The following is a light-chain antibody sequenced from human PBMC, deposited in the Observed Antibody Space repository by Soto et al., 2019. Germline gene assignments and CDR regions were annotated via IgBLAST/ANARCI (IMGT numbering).Light chain of an antibody. CDR2: AAS. CDR3: QKYSSVPV. Sequence: DIRMTQSPTSLSASVGDRVTITCRASQGIRNFVAWYQQKPGKAPKLLIYAASTLQSGVPSRFSGSGSGTDFTLTINSLQPEDVATYSCQKYSSVPVFGPGTKVDIK. V-gene: IGKV1-27*01. CDR1: QGIRNF. J-gene: IGKJ3*01.